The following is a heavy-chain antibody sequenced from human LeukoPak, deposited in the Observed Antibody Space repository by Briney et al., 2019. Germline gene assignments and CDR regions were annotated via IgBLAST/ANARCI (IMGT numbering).Heavy chain of an antibody. V-gene: IGHV1-18*01. CDR1: GYTFTSYG. CDR3: ARVMGYDILTGYYNVFDY. J-gene: IGHJ4*02. Sequence: ASVKVSCKASGYTFTSYGISWVRQAPGQGLEWMGWISAYNGNTNYAQKLQGRVTMTTDTSTSTAYMELRSLRSDDTAVYYCARVMGYDILTGYYNVFDYWGQGTLVTVSS. CDR2: ISAYNGNT. D-gene: IGHD3-9*01.